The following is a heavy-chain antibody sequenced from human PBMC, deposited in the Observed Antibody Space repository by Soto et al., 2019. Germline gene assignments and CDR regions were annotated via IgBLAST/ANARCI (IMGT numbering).Heavy chain of an antibody. Sequence: ASVKVSCKASGYTFTGYYMHWVRQAPGQGLEWMGWINPNSGGTNYAQKFQGRVTMTRDTSISTAYMELSRLRSGDTAVYYCARGLVVVVAATRNWFDPWGQGTLVTVSS. CDR1: GYTFTGYY. D-gene: IGHD2-15*01. J-gene: IGHJ5*02. CDR3: ARGLVVVVAATRNWFDP. CDR2: INPNSGGT. V-gene: IGHV1-2*02.